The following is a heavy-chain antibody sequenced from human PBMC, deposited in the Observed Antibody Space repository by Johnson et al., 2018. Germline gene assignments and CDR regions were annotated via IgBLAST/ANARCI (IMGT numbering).Heavy chain of an antibody. Sequence: QVQLQESGPGLVKPSETLSLTCSVSGGSISGYYWSWVRQPPGKGLEWIGYSGSTDYNPSLKSRITISVDRSKSQFSLKLRSVTAADTAVHYCARAPTDVLTGYSAMDVWGKGTTVIVSS. CDR2: YSGST. CDR1: GGSISGYY. J-gene: IGHJ6*03. D-gene: IGHD3-9*01. CDR3: ARAPTDVLTGYSAMDV. V-gene: IGHV4-59*01.